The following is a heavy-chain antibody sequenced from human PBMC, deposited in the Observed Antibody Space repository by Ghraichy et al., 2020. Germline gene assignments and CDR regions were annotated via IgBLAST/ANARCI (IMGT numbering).Heavy chain of an antibody. Sequence: SQTLSLTCAVYGGSFSGYYRSWIRQPPGKGLEWIGKINHSGSTNYNPSLKSRVTISVDTSKNQFSLKLNSVTAADTAVYYCASLDSSGYYGINYYGMDAWGQGTTVTVSS. D-gene: IGHD3-22*01. CDR3: ASLDSSGYYGINYYGMDA. V-gene: IGHV4-34*01. CDR2: INHSGST. J-gene: IGHJ6*02. CDR1: GGSFSGYY.